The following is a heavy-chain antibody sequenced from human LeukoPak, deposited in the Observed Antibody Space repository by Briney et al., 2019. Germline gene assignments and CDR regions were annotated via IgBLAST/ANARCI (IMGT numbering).Heavy chain of an antibody. Sequence: GESLKISCKASGSLFNNYWIAWVRQMPGKGLEWMGVIYPDDSDTRYSPSFQGQVTISADKSISTAYLQWSSLKASDTAMYYCARPMAARYFDYWGQGTLVTVSS. CDR3: ARPMAARYFDY. J-gene: IGHJ4*02. D-gene: IGHD6-6*01. CDR2: IYPDDSDT. CDR1: GSLFNNYW. V-gene: IGHV5-51*01.